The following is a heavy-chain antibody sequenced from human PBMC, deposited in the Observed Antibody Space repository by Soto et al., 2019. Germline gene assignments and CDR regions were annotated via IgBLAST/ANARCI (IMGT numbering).Heavy chain of an antibody. CDR3: ARHNYGSGSTYFDY. CDR1: GGSISSYY. V-gene: IGHV4-59*08. D-gene: IGHD3-10*01. Sequence: SETLSLTCTVSGGSISSYYWSWIRQTPGKGLEWIGYIYYSGSTNYNPSLKSRVTISVDTSKNQFSLKLNSMTAADTAVYYCARHNYGSGSTYFDYWGQGTLVTVSS. J-gene: IGHJ4*02. CDR2: IYYSGST.